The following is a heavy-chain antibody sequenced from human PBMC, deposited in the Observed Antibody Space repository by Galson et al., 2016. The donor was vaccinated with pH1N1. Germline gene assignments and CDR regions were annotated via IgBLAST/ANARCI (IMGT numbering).Heavy chain of an antibody. D-gene: IGHD3-16*01. Sequence: TLSLTCTVSGGSMNSADYYWSWIRQPPGKGLEWIGYIYYSGTTYFSPSLKSRLSMSVDMSNNQFSLTLNSVTAADTAGYYCARGEGIRYYYSGMDVWGQGTTVTVFS. J-gene: IGHJ6*02. V-gene: IGHV4-30-4*01. CDR3: ARGEGIRYYYSGMDV. CDR1: GGSMNSADYY. CDR2: IYYSGTT.